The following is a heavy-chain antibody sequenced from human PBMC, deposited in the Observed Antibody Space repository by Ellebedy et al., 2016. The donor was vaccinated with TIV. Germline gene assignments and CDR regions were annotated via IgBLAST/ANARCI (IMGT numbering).Heavy chain of an antibody. CDR2: ISNDGINK. J-gene: IGHJ4*02. CDR1: GFTFVSYE. CDR3: ARDILYSQTWGMLDY. V-gene: IGHV3-30-3*01. Sequence: PSETLSLTCAASGFTFVSYEIHWVRQAPGKGLEWVALISNDGINKAFADSVKCRFTISRDNSKDTVYLQLSGLRPNDTAVYYCARDILYSQTWGMLDYWGQGTLVAVSS. D-gene: IGHD7-27*01.